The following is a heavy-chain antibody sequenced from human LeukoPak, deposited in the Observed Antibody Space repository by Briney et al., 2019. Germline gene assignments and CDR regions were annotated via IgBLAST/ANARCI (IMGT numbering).Heavy chain of an antibody. CDR3: AKLLLPEN. V-gene: IGHV3-23*01. D-gene: IGHD3-22*01. CDR2: ISGSGVST. CDR1: GVTLISYI. Sequence: GGALRDSSADPGVTLISYITSSVREAPGKWLEWVSAISGSGVSTYYSDSVKGRFTISRDNSKNTLYLQISSLRAEETAVYYYAKLLLPENWGQGTLVTVSS. J-gene: IGHJ4*02.